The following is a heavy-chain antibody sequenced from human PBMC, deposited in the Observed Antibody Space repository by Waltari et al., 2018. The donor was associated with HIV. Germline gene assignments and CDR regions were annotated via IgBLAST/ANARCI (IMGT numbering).Heavy chain of an antibody. CDR1: GFTFDDYD. CDR3: AKGGLAVAGWGVDY. CDR2: SSWNSGSI. J-gene: IGHJ4*02. Sequence: EVQLVESGGGLVQPGRSLRLSCAASGFTFDDYDMQWFRQAPGYGLEWVSGSSWNSGSIGYADLVKGRFTIARDNAKNSLYLQMNSLRAEDTALYYCAKGGLAVAGWGVDYWGQGTLVTVSS. V-gene: IGHV3-9*01. D-gene: IGHD6-19*01.